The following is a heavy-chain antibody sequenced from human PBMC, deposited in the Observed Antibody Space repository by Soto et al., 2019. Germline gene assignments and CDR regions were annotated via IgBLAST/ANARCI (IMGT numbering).Heavy chain of an antibody. CDR2: INLSGGST. V-gene: IGHV1-46*03. CDR3: VRWVVGEAKGDY. D-gene: IGHD1-26*01. CDR1: GYIFTSYY. Sequence: QVQLVQSGAEVKKPGASVKISCKASGYIFTSYYMHWVRQAPGQGLEWMGIINLSGGSTDSAQKFQGRVTMTRDTPTSTVYMELSSLRSDDTAVYYCVRWVVGEAKGDYWGQGTQVTVSS. J-gene: IGHJ4*02.